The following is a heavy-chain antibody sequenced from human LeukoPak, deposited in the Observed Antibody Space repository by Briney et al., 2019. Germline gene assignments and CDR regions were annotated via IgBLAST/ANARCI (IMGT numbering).Heavy chain of an antibody. CDR2: ISSSGGNT. CDR3: AKDTRTATTHGGFDS. Sequence: GGSLRLSCAASGFTFSSDAMNWVRQAPGKGLEWVSGISSSGGNTYYADSVKGRFTISRDNSKNTLYLQMNSLRAEDTAVYYCAKDTRTATTHGGFDSWGQGTLVTVSS. J-gene: IGHJ4*02. D-gene: IGHD1-1*01. CDR1: GFTFSSDA. V-gene: IGHV3-23*01.